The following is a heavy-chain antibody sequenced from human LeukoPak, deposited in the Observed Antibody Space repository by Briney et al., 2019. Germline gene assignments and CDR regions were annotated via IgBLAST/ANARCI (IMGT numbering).Heavy chain of an antibody. V-gene: IGHV3-7*04. CDR1: GFNFGDSR. CDR2: INQDGTEK. J-gene: IGHJ4*02. Sequence: GGSLRLSCAASGFNFGDSRMTWVGQVPGKGLEWVANINQDGTEKHFLDSVEGRFTISRDNAKKSLFLQMSSVRSEVTAVYFCVRGDWYFESWGQGTLVTVSA. CDR3: VRGDWYFES. D-gene: IGHD2-21*01.